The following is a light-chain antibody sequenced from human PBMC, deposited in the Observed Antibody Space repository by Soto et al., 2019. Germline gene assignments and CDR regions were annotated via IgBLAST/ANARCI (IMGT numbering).Light chain of an antibody. Sequence: DIQMTQSPSSISASVGDRVSSTCRASQSISNYLNWYQQKLGKAPKVLIYDASSLQSGVPSRFSGSGSGTDFTLTISNPQPEDFATYSCQQSYSTPWTFGQGTKVEI. V-gene: IGKV1-39*01. J-gene: IGKJ1*01. CDR3: QQSYSTPWT. CDR1: QSISNY. CDR2: DAS.